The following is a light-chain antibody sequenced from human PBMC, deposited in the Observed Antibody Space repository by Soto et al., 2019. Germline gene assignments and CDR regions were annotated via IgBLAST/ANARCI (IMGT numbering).Light chain of an antibody. J-gene: IGKJ2*01. V-gene: IGKV3-15*01. Sequence: EIVMTQSPATLSVSPGGRATLSGRASQSVSSYLAWYQQRPGQPPRLLIYRASTRATGILARFSGSGSGTEFSLTISSLQSEDFAVYYCQQYSTWPPRYTFGQGTKLEI. CDR1: QSVSSY. CDR3: QQYSTWPPRYT. CDR2: RAS.